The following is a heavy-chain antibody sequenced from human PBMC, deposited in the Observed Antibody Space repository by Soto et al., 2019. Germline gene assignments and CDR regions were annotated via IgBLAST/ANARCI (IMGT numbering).Heavy chain of an antibody. CDR2: IYPGDSDT. J-gene: IGHJ4*02. Sequence: PGESLKISCKGSGYSFTSYWIGWVRQMPGKGLEWMGIIYPGDSDTRYSPSFQGQVTISADKSISTAYLQWSSLKASDTAMYYCARGQYFDWLLSPYYFDSWGQGTLVTVSS. CDR3: ARGQYFDWLLSPYYFDS. V-gene: IGHV5-51*01. D-gene: IGHD3-9*01. CDR1: GYSFTSYW.